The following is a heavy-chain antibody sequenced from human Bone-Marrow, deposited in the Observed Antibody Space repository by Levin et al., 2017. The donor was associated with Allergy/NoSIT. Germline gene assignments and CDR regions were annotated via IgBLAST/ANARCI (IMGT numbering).Heavy chain of an antibody. CDR3: AKDTGYRYGYGRFDY. Sequence: SLRLSCAASGFTFDDYAMHWVRQAPGKGLEWVSGISWNSGSIGYADSVKGRFTISRDNAKNSLYLQMNSLRAEDTALYYCAKDTGYRYGYGRFDYWGQGTLVTVSS. CDR2: ISWNSGSI. D-gene: IGHD5-18*01. J-gene: IGHJ4*02. V-gene: IGHV3-9*01. CDR1: GFTFDDYA.